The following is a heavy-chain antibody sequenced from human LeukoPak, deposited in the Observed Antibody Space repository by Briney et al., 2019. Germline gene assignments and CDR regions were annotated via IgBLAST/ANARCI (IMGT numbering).Heavy chain of an antibody. Sequence: PGGSLRLSCAASGFTFSSYSMNWVRQAPGKGLEWVSSISSSSSYIYYADSVKGRFTISRDNAKNSLYLQMNSLRAEDTAVYYCARDKEYSSGWYFRSDVSYYGMDVWGQGTTVTVSS. CDR2: ISSSSSYI. J-gene: IGHJ6*02. CDR3: ARDKEYSSGWYFRSDVSYYGMDV. D-gene: IGHD6-19*01. CDR1: GFTFSSYS. V-gene: IGHV3-21*04.